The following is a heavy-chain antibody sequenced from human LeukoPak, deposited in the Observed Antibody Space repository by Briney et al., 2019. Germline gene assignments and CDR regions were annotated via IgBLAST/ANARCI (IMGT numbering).Heavy chain of an antibody. J-gene: IGHJ4*02. CDR2: ISGSGGST. CDR1: GFTFSSYA. CDR3: AKAPRIAAAEGYYFDY. Sequence: GGSLRLSCAASGFTFSSYAMSWVRQAPGKGLEWVSAISGSGGSTYYADSVKGRFTISRDNSKNTLYLQMNSLRAEDTAVYYCAKAPRIAAAEGYYFDYWGQGALVIVSS. V-gene: IGHV3-23*01. D-gene: IGHD6-13*01.